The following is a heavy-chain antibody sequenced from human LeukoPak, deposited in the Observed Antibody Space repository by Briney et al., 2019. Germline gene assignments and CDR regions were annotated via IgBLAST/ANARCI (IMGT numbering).Heavy chain of an antibody. J-gene: IGHJ4*02. CDR1: GFTFTNYD. D-gene: IGHD3-10*01. CDR3: ARDLSPVVRASPMGY. Sequence: GTSLRLSCAASGFTFTNYDMHWVRQAPGKGLEWVALITYDGYYKYYSDSVKGRFTISSDTSKNTLYLQMNSLRAGDTAVYYCARDLSPVVRASPMGYWGQGTPVTVSS. V-gene: IGHV3-30*03. CDR2: ITYDGYYK.